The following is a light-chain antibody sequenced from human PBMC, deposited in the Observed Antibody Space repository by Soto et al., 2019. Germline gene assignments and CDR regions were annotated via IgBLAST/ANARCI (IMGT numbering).Light chain of an antibody. J-gene: IGKJ1*01. V-gene: IGKV1-5*03. CDR3: QQYNSHWAT. Sequence: DIQMTQSLSTLSASVGDSVAITSRASQSISSWLAWYQQKPGKAPKLLIYKASSLESGVPSRFSGNGSGTEFTLTISGLQPDDFATYYCQQYNSHWATFGQGTKVDIK. CDR2: KAS. CDR1: QSISSW.